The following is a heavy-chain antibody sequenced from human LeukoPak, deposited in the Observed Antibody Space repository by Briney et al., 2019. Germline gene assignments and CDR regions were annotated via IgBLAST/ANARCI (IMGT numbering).Heavy chain of an antibody. D-gene: IGHD3-22*01. CDR3: AKGHLYYYDSSGYSFDY. J-gene: IGHJ4*02. CDR2: IRYDGSNK. V-gene: IGHV3-30*02. CDR1: GFTFSSYG. Sequence: PGGSLRLSCAASGFTFSSYGMHWVRQAPGKGLEWVAFIRYDGSNKYYADSVKGRFTISRDNSKNTLYLQMNSLRAEDTAVYYCAKGHLYYYDSSGYSFDYWGQGTLVTVSS.